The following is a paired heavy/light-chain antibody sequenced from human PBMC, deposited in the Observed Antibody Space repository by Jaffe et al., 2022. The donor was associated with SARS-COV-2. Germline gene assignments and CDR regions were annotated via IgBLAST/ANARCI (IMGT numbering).Heavy chain of an antibody. CDR1: GGSMSSYNYY. J-gene: IGHJ3*01. V-gene: IGHV4-39*01. D-gene: IGHD6-25*01. CDR3: VTSAAPAF. CDR2: ISYSGTT. Sequence: QLQLQQSGPGVVKPSETLSLTCTVSGGSMSSYNYYWGWIRQPPGKGLEWIGLISYSGTTYYNSSLESRVIISLEASKNQFSLNLNSVTAADTAVYYCVTSAAPAFWGQGTMVTVSS.
Light chain of an antibody. CDR2: KIS. Sequence: DIVMTQTPLSSPVTLGQPASISCKSSQSLVHSDGNIYLSWLHQRPGQPPRLLIYKISNRFSGVPDRFSGSGAGTDFTLKISRVETEDVGVFYCMQTTQVPYTFGQGTKLEIK. CDR1: QSLVHSDGNIY. V-gene: IGKV2-24*01. J-gene: IGKJ2*01. CDR3: MQTTQVPYT.